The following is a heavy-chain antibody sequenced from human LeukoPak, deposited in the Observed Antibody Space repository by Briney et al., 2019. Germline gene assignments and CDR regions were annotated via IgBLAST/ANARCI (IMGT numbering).Heavy chain of an antibody. Sequence: PSETLSLTCTVSGGSISSYYWSWIRQPPGKGLEWIGYIYYSGSTNYNPSLKSRVTISVDTSKNQFSLKLSSVTAAGTAVYYCARRPDWFDPWGQGTLVTVSS. J-gene: IGHJ5*02. V-gene: IGHV4-59*08. CDR2: IYYSGST. CDR3: ARRPDWFDP. CDR1: GGSISSYY.